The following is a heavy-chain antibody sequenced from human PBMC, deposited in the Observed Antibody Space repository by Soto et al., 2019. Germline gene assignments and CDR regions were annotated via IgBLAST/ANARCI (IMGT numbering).Heavy chain of an antibody. J-gene: IGHJ6*02. V-gene: IGHV1-18*01. Sequence: ASVKVSCKASGYTFTSYGISWVRQAPGQGLEWMGWISAYNGNTNYAQKLQGRVTMTTDTSTSTAYMELRSLRSDDTAVDYCARGGIVATIVSGKHYYYYYGMDVWGQGTTVTVSS. D-gene: IGHD5-12*01. CDR1: GYTFTSYG. CDR3: ARGGIVATIVSGKHYYYYYGMDV. CDR2: ISAYNGNT.